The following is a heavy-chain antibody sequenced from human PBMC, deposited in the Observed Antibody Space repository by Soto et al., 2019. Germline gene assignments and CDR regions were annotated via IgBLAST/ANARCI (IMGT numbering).Heavy chain of an antibody. D-gene: IGHD2-15*01. CDR2: ISTSSKTI. CDR3: AKRGSS. Sequence: EVQPVQSGGGFVQPGGSLRLSCATSGFAFSSYSMNWVRQAPGKGLEWLSYISTSSKTIYYADSVQGRFTISRDNAKNSRSLAMNSMRDEDTDVYYCAKRGSSWGQGTLVTVSS. V-gene: IGHV3-48*02. J-gene: IGHJ1*01. CDR1: GFAFSSYS.